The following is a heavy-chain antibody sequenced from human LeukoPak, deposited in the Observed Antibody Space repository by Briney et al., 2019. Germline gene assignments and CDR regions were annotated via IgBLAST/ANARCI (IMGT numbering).Heavy chain of an antibody. CDR1: GGSISSGGYY. CDR2: INYSGST. J-gene: IGHJ6*02. Sequence: SETLSLTCTVSGGSISSGGYYWSWIRQPPGKGLEWIGYINYSGSTNYNPSLKSRVTISQDTSKNQFSLKLSSVTAADTAIYYCARGDILTGYYSPSYHYGMDVWGQGTTVTVSS. D-gene: IGHD3-9*01. V-gene: IGHV4-61*08. CDR3: ARGDILTGYYSPSYHYGMDV.